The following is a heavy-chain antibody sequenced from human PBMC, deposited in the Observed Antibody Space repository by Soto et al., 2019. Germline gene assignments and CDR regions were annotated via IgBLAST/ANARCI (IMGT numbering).Heavy chain of an antibody. Sequence: QPGGSLRLSCAASGLTFSSYWMHWVRQAPGKGLVWVSRINTDGSSTTYADSVKGRFTISRDNTKNTLYLQMNSLRVEDTAVYYCARASGSNIHFDYWGQGT. CDR1: GLTFSSYW. V-gene: IGHV3-74*01. J-gene: IGHJ4*02. D-gene: IGHD1-26*01. CDR2: INTDGSST. CDR3: ARASGSNIHFDY.